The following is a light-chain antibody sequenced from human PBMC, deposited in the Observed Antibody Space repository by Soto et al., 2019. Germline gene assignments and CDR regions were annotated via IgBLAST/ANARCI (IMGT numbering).Light chain of an antibody. Sequence: DIVMTQSPDSLAVSLGERATINCKSSETILYTPNNNNYLAWFQKKPGQPPRLLIYWASTRQSGVPDRFSGSGSGTEFTLTISSLHAEDVAVYYCQQYYNTFPTFGQGTKVEIK. CDR3: QQYYNTFPT. J-gene: IGKJ1*01. CDR1: ETILYTPNNNNY. CDR2: WAS. V-gene: IGKV4-1*01.